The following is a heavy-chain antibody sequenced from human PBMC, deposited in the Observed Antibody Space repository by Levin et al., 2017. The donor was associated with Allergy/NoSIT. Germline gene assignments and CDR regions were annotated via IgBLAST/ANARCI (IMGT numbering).Heavy chain of an antibody. V-gene: IGHV3-53*01. J-gene: IGHJ4*02. D-gene: IGHD4/OR15-4a*01. Sequence: GESLKIPCAASGFTVSSNYMSWVRQAPGKGLEWVSVIYSGGSTYYADSVKGRFTISRDNSKNTLYLQMNSLRAEDTAMYYCATGGSMVTSDYWGQGTLVTVSS. CDR3: ATGGSMVTSDY. CDR2: IYSGGST. CDR1: GFTVSSNY.